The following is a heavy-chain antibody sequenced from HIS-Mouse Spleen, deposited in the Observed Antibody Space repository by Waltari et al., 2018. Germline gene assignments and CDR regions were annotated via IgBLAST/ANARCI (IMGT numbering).Heavy chain of an antibody. J-gene: IGHJ4*02. Sequence: EVQLVESGGGLVQPGGSLRLSCAASGFTFSSYDMHWVRQATGKGLAWVSAIGTAGYTYCPGSVKCRFTISRENAKNSLYLQMNSLRAGDTAVYYCARGYSNYVPYFDYWGQGTLVTVSS. CDR2: IGTAGYT. CDR3: ARGYSNYVPYFDY. CDR1: GFTFSSYD. D-gene: IGHD4-4*01. V-gene: IGHV3-13*01.